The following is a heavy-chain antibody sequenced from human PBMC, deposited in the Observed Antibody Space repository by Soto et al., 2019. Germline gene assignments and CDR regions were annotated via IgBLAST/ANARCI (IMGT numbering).Heavy chain of an antibody. V-gene: IGHV4-39*01. CDR3: ARLMPYYYGSGSYYMPSPFGFDP. CDR1: GGSISSSSYY. CDR2: IYYSGST. D-gene: IGHD3-10*01. Sequence: SETLSLTCTVSGGSISSSSYYWGWIRQPPGKGLEWIGSIYYSGSTYYNPSLKSRVTISVDTSKNQFSLKLSSVTAADTAVYYCARLMPYYYGSGSYYMPSPFGFDPWGQGTLVTVSS. J-gene: IGHJ5*02.